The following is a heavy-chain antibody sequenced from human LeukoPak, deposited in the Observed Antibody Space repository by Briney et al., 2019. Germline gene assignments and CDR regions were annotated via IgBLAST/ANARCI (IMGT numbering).Heavy chain of an antibody. V-gene: IGHV3-48*01. CDR1: GFTFSSYS. Sequence: QPGGSLRLSCAASGFTFSSYSMNWVRQAPGKGLEWVSYISSSSSTIYYADSVKGRFTISRDNAKNSLYLQMNSLRAEDTAVYYCARDPRPRVLWFGENYYYYMDVWGKGTTVTVSS. CDR2: ISSSSSTI. D-gene: IGHD3-10*01. J-gene: IGHJ6*03. CDR3: ARDPRPRVLWFGENYYYYMDV.